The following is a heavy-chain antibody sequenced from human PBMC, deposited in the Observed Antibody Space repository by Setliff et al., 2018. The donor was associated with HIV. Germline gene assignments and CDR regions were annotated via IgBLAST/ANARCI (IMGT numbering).Heavy chain of an antibody. CDR3: ARDYLHVFDI. CDR2: INSATGGT. V-gene: IGHV1-2*04. CDR1: GFTFSNYA. J-gene: IGHJ3*02. Sequence: ASVKVSCKTSGFTFSNYAIHWVRQAPGQGLEWMGWINSATGGTNYAQNFQGWVTVTRDTPINTVYMELSSLKSDDTAVYYCARDYLHVFDIWGQGTMVTVSS.